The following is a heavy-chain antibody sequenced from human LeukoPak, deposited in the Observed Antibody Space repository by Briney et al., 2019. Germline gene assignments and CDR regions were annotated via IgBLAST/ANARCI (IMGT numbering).Heavy chain of an antibody. CDR2: IYHSGST. CDR3: ARDQGDYRPFDP. D-gene: IGHD4-11*01. CDR1: GGSISSSNW. Sequence: SETLSLTCAVSGGSISSSNWWSWVRQPPGKGLEWIGEIYHSGSTNYDPSLKSRVTISVDKSKNQFSLKLSSVTAADTAVYYCARDQGDYRPFDPWGQGTLVTVSS. J-gene: IGHJ5*02. V-gene: IGHV4-4*02.